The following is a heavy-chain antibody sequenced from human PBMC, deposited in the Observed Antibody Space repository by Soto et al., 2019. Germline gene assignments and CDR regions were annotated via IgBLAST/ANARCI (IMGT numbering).Heavy chain of an antibody. CDR1: GFTCSRDA. Sequence: GGSLRLSCAASGFTCSRDAMHWVRQAPGKGLEWVAGIKKDGSNKNYADSVKGRFTISRDNAKNTLYLQMNSLRADDTAIYYCARGPRGLYGNDYWGQGALVTVSS. J-gene: IGHJ4*02. V-gene: IGHV3-30-3*01. CDR2: IKKDGSNK. CDR3: ARGPRGLYGNDY. D-gene: IGHD4-4*01.